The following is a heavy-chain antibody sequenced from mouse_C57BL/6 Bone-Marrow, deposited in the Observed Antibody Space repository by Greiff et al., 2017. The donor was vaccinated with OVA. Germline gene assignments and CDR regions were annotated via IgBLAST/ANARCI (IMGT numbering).Heavy chain of an antibody. J-gene: IGHJ4*01. V-gene: IGHV2-5*01. CDR2: IWRGGST. D-gene: IGHD2-4*01. CDR1: GFSFTSYG. Sequence: QVQLQQSGPGLVQPSQSLSITCTVSGFSFTSYGVHWVRQSPGKGLEWLGVIWRGGSTDYNAAFMSRLSITKDNSKSQVFFKMNSLQADDTAIYYCATMITDVFYAMDYWGQGTSVTVSS. CDR3: ATMITDVFYAMDY.